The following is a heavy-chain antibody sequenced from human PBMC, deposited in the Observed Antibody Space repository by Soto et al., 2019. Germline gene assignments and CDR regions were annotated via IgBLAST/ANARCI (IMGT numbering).Heavy chain of an antibody. CDR1: GFTVSNNY. Sequence: EVQLVESGGGLVQPGGSLRLSCVASGFTVSNNYMTWVRQAPGKGLEWVSHMYSGGGTYYTDSVKCRCTISRDSSTNTLSLQMDKVRAEDTAVYYGARYPGVNWAWGKGTTVTVSS. V-gene: IGHV3-66*01. CDR2: MYSGGGT. CDR3: ARYPGVNWA. J-gene: IGHJ6*04. D-gene: IGHD2-8*01.